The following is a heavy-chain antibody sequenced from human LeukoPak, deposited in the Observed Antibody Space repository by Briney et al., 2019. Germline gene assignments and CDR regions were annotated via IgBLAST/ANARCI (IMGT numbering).Heavy chain of an antibody. Sequence: ASVKVSCKASGGTFSSYAISWVRQAPGQGLEWMGGIIPIFGTANYAQKFQGRVTITADESTSTAYMELSSLRSEDTAVFYCASTYGSGWYVFDYWGQGTLVTVSS. V-gene: IGHV1-69*13. J-gene: IGHJ4*02. CDR1: GGTFSSYA. CDR2: IIPIFGTA. CDR3: ASTYGSGWYVFDY. D-gene: IGHD6-19*01.